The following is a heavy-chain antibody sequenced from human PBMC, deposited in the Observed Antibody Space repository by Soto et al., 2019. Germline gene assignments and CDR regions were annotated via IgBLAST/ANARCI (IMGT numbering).Heavy chain of an antibody. J-gene: IGHJ6*03. V-gene: IGHV1-18*01. CDR3: ARVLYCSSTSCPWSYYYYMDV. Sequence: GASVKVSCKASGYTFTSYGISWVRQAPGQGLEWMGWISAYNGNTNYAQKLQGRVTMTTDTSTSTAYMELRSLRSDDTAVYYCARVLYCSSTSCPWSYYYYMDVWGKGTTVTVSS. CDR1: GYTFTSYG. D-gene: IGHD2-2*01. CDR2: ISAYNGNT.